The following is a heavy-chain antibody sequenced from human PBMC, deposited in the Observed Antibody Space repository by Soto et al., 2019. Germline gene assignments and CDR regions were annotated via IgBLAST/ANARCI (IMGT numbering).Heavy chain of an antibody. CDR3: ARQFRGDASTGLFDY. V-gene: IGHV4-39*01. J-gene: IGHJ4*01. Sequence: SETLSLTCTVSGGSISSSSYCWGWIRQSPGRGLEWIGSISYSGRTYYNPSLKGRVTISVDTSKNQFSLKVNSVTAADTAVFYCARQFRGDASTGLFDYWGHGTLVTVSS. CDR2: ISYSGRT. D-gene: IGHD2-21*01. CDR1: GGSISSSSYC.